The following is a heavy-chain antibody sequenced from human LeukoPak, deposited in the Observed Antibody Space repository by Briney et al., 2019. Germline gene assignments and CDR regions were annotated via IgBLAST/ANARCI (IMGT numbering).Heavy chain of an antibody. Sequence: SETLSLTCAVSGGSISSGGYSWSWIRQPPGKGLEWIGYIYHSGSTYYNPSLKSRVTISVDRSKNQFSLKLSSVTAADTAVYYCARVGAAAYYNYGMDVWGQGTTVTVSS. CDR1: GGSISSGGYS. V-gene: IGHV4-30-2*01. CDR3: ARVGAAAYYNYGMDV. J-gene: IGHJ6*02. CDR2: IYHSGST. D-gene: IGHD3-16*01.